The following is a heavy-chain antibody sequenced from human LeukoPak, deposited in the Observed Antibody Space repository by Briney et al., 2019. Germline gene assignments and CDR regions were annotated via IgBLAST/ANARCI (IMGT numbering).Heavy chain of an antibody. CDR3: ARHGGAAAGLDY. V-gene: IGHV4-39*01. CDR2: VYDSGST. J-gene: IGHJ4*02. CDR1: GGSISGSGYY. D-gene: IGHD6-13*01. Sequence: SETLSLTCTVSGGSISGSGYYWGWIRQPPGKGLEWIGSVYDSGSTYYNPSLKSRVTIHVDTSKSQFSLRLSSVTAADTAEYYCARHGGAAAGLDYCGQGILVTVSS.